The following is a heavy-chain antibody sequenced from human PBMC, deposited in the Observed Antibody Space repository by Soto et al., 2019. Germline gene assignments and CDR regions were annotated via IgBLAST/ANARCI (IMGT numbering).Heavy chain of an antibody. Sequence: PSETLSRTCAVSGYSIASGYYWACIRQSPGKGLEWIGSIYHAGSVYYKPSLNSRVAVSLDTSKNHFSLKLTSVTAADTAVYYCARTFDYYGMDVWGQGTTVTVAS. J-gene: IGHJ6*01. CDR1: GYSIASGYY. CDR3: ARTFDYYGMDV. V-gene: IGHV4-38-2*01. CDR2: IYHAGSV.